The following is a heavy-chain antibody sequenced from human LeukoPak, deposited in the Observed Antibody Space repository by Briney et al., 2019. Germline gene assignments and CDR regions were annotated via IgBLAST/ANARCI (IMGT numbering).Heavy chain of an antibody. Sequence: GASVKVSCKASGYTFTSYGISWVRQAPGQGLEWMGIISPSGGATSYAQKFQGRVTMTRDTSISTAYMELSRLRSDDTAVYYCARSSITMVREQDYWGQGTLVTVSS. V-gene: IGHV1-46*01. CDR1: GYTFTSYG. CDR3: ARSSITMVREQDY. J-gene: IGHJ4*02. D-gene: IGHD3-10*01. CDR2: ISPSGGAT.